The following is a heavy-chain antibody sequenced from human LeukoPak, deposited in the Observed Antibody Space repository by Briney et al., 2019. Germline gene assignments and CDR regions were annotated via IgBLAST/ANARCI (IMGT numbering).Heavy chain of an antibody. J-gene: IGHJ3*02. V-gene: IGHV3-64*01. D-gene: IGHD1-26*01. CDR1: GFTFSSYA. CDR2: ISSNGGRT. Sequence: GGSLRHSCAASGFTFSSYAMHWVRPAPGKGLEYVSAISSNGGRTYYANSVKGRFTITRDNSKNTLYLQMGSLRAEDMAVYYCARVADGSYPFDAFDIWGQGTMVTVSS. CDR3: ARVADGSYPFDAFDI.